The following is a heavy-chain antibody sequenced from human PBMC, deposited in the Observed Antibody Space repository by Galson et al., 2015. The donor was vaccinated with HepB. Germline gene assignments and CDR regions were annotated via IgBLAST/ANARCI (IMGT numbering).Heavy chain of an antibody. V-gene: IGHV3-30*18. CDR1: GFTLNRYG. Sequence: PLRPPCAASGFTLNRYGMHWARQAPGKGLEWVAVISYDGSNRYYADSVKARFTISRDTSKNTLYLQMNSLRAEDTAVNYCAKDSFLAHSGCYYMPRHYGYSHYSMDVWGQGTTLIVSS. J-gene: IGHJ6*02. CDR3: AKDSFLAHSGCYYMPRHYGYSHYSMDV. CDR2: ISYDGSNR. D-gene: IGHD3-10*01.